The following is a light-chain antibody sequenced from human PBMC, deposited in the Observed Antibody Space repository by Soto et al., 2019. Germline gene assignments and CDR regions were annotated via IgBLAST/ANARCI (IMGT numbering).Light chain of an antibody. CDR2: EVN. J-gene: IGLJ3*02. Sequence: QSALTQPASVSGSPGQSITFSCTGSSSDVGSFNLVSWYQQYPGKAPKLILYEVNKRPSGVSNRFSGSKSGNTASLTISGLQAEYEADYYCCSYAGSRWVFGGGTKVTVL. CDR3: CSYAGSRWV. V-gene: IGLV2-23*02. CDR1: SSDVGSFNL.